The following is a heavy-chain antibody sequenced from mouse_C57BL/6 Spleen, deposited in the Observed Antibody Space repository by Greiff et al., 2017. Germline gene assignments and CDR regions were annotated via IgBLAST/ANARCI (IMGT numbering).Heavy chain of an antibody. CDR2: ISSGGSYT. J-gene: IGHJ3*01. V-gene: IGHV5-6*01. CDR1: GFTFSSYG. D-gene: IGHD3-2*02. Sequence: EVQLVESGGDLVKPGGSLKLSCAASGFTFSSYGMSWVRQTPDKRLEWVANISSGGSYTYYPDSVKGRFTLSRDNAKTTLDLQMSSLKSEDTAMYYCARGQHRRPWFAYWGQGTLVTVSA. CDR3: ARGQHRRPWFAY.